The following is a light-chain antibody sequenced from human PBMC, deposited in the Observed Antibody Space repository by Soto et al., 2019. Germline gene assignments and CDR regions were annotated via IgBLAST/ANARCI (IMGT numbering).Light chain of an antibody. CDR2: EVN. J-gene: IGLJ3*02. CDR3: SSYGGIGNWGV. CDR1: SSDVGGYNY. Sequence: QSALTQPPSASGSPGQSVTISCTGTSSDVGGYNYVSWYQQHPGKAPKLMIYEVNKRPSGVPDRFSGSKSGNTASLTVSGLPADDEADYYCSSYGGIGNWGVFGGGTKVTVL. V-gene: IGLV2-8*01.